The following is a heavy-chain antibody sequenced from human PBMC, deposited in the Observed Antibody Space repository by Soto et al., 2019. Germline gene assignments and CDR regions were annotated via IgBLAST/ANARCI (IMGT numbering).Heavy chain of an antibody. Sequence: PSETLSLTCTVSGGSVGSGSYYWSWIRQPPGKGLEWIGYIYYSGSTNYNPSLKSRVTISVDTSKNQFSLKLSSVTAADTAVYYCARDKSYYYDSSGYYYYYYGMDVWGQGTTVTVSS. V-gene: IGHV4-61*01. CDR3: ARDKSYYYDSSGYYYYYYGMDV. J-gene: IGHJ6*02. D-gene: IGHD3-22*01. CDR1: GGSVGSGSYY. CDR2: IYYSGST.